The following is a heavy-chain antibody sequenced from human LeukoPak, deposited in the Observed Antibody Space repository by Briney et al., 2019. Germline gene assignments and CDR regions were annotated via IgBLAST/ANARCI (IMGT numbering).Heavy chain of an antibody. D-gene: IGHD7-27*01. CDR3: ARLTGDRGRYFDY. Sequence: GGSLRLSCAASGFIFSRYAMHWVRQAPGKGLEYVSAISSNGGSTYYANSVKGRFTISRDNSNNTLYFQMGSLSAEDMAVYYCARLTGDRGRYFDYWGQGTLVTVSS. V-gene: IGHV3-64*01. CDR1: GFIFSRYA. J-gene: IGHJ4*02. CDR2: ISSNGGST.